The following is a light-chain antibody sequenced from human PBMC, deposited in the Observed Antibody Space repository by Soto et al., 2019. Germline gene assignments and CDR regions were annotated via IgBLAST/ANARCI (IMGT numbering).Light chain of an antibody. J-gene: IGKJ1*01. CDR1: QSISSSY. Sequence: DIVLTQSPGTLSLSPGERATLSCRASQSISSSYLAWYQQRPGQAPRLLIYGASSRATGIPDRFSGSGSGTDFTLTISSLEPEDFAVYYYQQYGMSPWTFGQGTKVEI. V-gene: IGKV3-20*01. CDR3: QQYGMSPWT. CDR2: GAS.